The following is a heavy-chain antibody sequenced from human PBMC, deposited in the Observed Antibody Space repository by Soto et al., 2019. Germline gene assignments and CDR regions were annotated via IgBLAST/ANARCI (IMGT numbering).Heavy chain of an antibody. CDR1: GFSLSSTRMA. Sequence: ITLKESGPTLVKPTQTLTLTCTFSGFSLSSTRMAVGWIRQPPGKALEWLALIYWDDDKRYSPFLKSRLTITKDTSKNQVVLTMSNMDPVDTARYYCAHIVVAGLGYYFDYWGQVTLVTVSS. J-gene: IGHJ4*02. CDR2: IYWDDDK. CDR3: AHIVVAGLGYYFDY. D-gene: IGHD6-19*01. V-gene: IGHV2-5*02.